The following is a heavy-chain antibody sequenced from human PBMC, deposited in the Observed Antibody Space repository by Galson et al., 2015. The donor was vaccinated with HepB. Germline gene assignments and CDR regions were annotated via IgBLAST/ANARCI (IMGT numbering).Heavy chain of an antibody. CDR3: AKYQGIRGFSDYFHH. Sequence: SLRLSCAASGFTFSNYAMNWVRQAPGKGLEWVSGISRSGSSTYYADSVKGRFTISRDNSKNTLSLQMNSLRAEDTAVYFCAKYQGIRGFSDYFHHWGQGTLVTVSS. J-gene: IGHJ4*02. V-gene: IGHV3-23*01. CDR2: ISRSGSST. CDR1: GFTFSNYA. D-gene: IGHD3-10*01.